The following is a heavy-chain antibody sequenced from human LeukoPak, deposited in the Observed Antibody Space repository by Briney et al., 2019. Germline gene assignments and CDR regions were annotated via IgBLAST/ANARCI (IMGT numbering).Heavy chain of an antibody. CDR3: VREAGYCASVCLKSNWFDP. Sequence: GGSLRLSCAASGFTFRTFSMNWVRQAPGKGLEWLSYISSGSSPIYYADSVRGRFTISRDDSRNMVYLQMNSLRDEDTALYYCVREAGYCASVCLKSNWFDPWGQGTLVTVSS. J-gene: IGHJ5*02. CDR2: ISSGSSPI. V-gene: IGHV3-48*02. CDR1: GFTFRTFS. D-gene: IGHD2-21*02.